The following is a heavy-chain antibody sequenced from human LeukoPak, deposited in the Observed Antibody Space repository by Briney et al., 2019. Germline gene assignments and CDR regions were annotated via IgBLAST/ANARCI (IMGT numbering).Heavy chain of an antibody. Sequence: PGGSLRLSCAASGFSVSSNYMSWVRQAPGKGLEYISVVDSGGRTYYSDSVKCRFTISRDIPNNTLYLQMNSLKAEDTAVYYCTRQKWQLPFHWGQGTLVTVSS. V-gene: IGHV3-53*01. D-gene: IGHD1-26*01. CDR3: TRQKWQLPFH. CDR2: VDSGGRT. J-gene: IGHJ4*02. CDR1: GFSVSSNY.